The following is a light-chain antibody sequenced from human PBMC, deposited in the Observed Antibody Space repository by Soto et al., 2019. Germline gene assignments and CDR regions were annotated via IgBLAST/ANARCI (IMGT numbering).Light chain of an antibody. Sequence: QSALTQPASVSGSTGQSITISCTGTSSDVGGYNYVSWYQQHPGKAPKLMIYDVSNRPSGVSNRFSGSKSGNTASLTISGLQAEDEADYYCSSYTSSALPRLFGGGTKLTVL. V-gene: IGLV2-14*01. CDR3: SSYTSSALPRL. CDR1: SSDVGGYNY. J-gene: IGLJ2*01. CDR2: DVS.